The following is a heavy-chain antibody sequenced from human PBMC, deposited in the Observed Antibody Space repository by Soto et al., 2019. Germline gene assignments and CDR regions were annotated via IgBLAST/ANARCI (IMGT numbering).Heavy chain of an antibody. J-gene: IGHJ4*02. CDR3: ARDAGGIAVAPRYFDY. CDR1: GYSFTNYY. D-gene: IGHD6-19*01. CDR2: INAGGGYT. Sequence: ASVKVSCKASGYSFTNYYMHWVRQAPGQGLEWMGTINAGGGYTTYAQRFQGRVTMTRDTSTSTAYMELSRLRSDDTAVYYCARDAGGIAVAPRYFDYWGQGTLVTVSS. V-gene: IGHV1-46*01.